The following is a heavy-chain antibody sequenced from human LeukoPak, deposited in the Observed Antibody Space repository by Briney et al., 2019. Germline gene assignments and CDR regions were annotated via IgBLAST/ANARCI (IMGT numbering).Heavy chain of an antibody. J-gene: IGHJ4*02. D-gene: IGHD3-9*01. CDR2: ISAYNGNT. V-gene: IGHV1-18*01. CDR3: ARPKYYDILTGDYTVFDY. CDR1: XYIFARHG. Sequence: GXSVKVSCKASXYIFARHGLSWVRQAPGQGLEWMGWISAYNGNTNYAQRLQGRVTMTTDTSTSTAYMELRSLRPDDTAVYYCARPKYYDILTGDYTVFDYWGQGTLVTVSS.